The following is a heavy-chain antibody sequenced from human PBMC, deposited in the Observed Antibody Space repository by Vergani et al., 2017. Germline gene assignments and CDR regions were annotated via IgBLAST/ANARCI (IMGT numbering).Heavy chain of an antibody. D-gene: IGHD3-10*01. V-gene: IGHV3-66*02. CDR1: GSTVSGNY. CDR3: ARGKYYCSWTDVDP. Sequence: ELQLVESGGGLVQPGGSLRLSCAASGSTVSGNYMTWVRHAPGKGLEWVSHIYSGDETYYAESVMGRVNISRETSKNTLHLQINNLRVEDTAVYYCARGKYYCSWTDVDPWGQGTLVTVSS. CDR2: IYSGDET. J-gene: IGHJ5*02.